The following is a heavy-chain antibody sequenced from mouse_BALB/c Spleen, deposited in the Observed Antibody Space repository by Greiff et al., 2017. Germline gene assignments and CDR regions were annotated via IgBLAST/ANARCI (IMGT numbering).Heavy chain of an antibody. D-gene: IGHD1-1*01. CDR3: ARDMRYYGSSYGWFAY. Sequence: VQRVESGPGLVAPSQSLSITCTVSGFSLTSYGVHWVRQPPGKGLEWLGVIWAGGSTNYNSALMSRLSISKDNSKSQVFLKMNSLQTDDTAMYYCARDMRYYGSSYGWFAYWGQGTLVTVSA. CDR1: GFSLTSYG. V-gene: IGHV2-9*02. J-gene: IGHJ3*01. CDR2: IWAGGST.